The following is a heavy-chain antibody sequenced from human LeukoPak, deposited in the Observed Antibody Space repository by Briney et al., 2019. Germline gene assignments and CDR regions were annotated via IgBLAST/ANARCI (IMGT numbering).Heavy chain of an antibody. CDR1: GYTFTSYY. CDR2: ISPSEGST. V-gene: IGHV1-46*01. D-gene: IGHD5-12*01. Sequence: ASVKVSFKASGYTFTSYYMHWVRQAPGQGLEWMGIISPSEGSTNYAQNFRGRVTMTRDTSTSTVYMELSSLRSEDTAVFYCARAGTISGYDGGAFDIWGQGTMVTVSS. J-gene: IGHJ3*02. CDR3: ARAGTISGYDGGAFDI.